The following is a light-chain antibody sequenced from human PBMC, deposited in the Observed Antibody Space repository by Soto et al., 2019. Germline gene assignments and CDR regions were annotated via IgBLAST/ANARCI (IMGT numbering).Light chain of an antibody. V-gene: IGKV3-20*01. Sequence: EIVMTQSPATLSVSPGERATLSCRASQSVSTNVAWYQHKPGQAPRFLIYGASTRATGIPDRFSGSGSGTDFTLTISRLEPEDFAVYYCQQYATSPTTFGQGTKVDI. J-gene: IGKJ1*01. CDR3: QQYATSPTT. CDR2: GAS. CDR1: QSVSTN.